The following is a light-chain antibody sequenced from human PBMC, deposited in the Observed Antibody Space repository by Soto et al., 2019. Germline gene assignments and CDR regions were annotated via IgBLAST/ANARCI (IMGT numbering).Light chain of an antibody. V-gene: IGKV1-5*01. Sequence: DIQMTQSPSTLSASVGDRVTITCRASQSISSWLSWYQQKPVKAPKLLIYDASSLESGVPSRFSGSGSATEFTLTISSLQPEDFATYYCPHYETLSGTFAEGSKVDI. CDR2: DAS. CDR1: QSISSW. CDR3: PHYETLSGT. J-gene: IGKJ4*01.